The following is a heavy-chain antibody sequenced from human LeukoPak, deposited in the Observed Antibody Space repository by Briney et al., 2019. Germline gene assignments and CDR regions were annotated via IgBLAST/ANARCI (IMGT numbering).Heavy chain of an antibody. CDR1: GGSISSYY. J-gene: IGHJ4*02. CDR3: ARDAGYSSGWSFDY. V-gene: IGHV4-59*12. D-gene: IGHD6-19*01. CDR2: IYYSGST. Sequence: SETLSLTCTVSGGSISSYYWSWIRQPPGKGLEWIGYIYYSGSTNYNPSLKSRVTISVDTSKNQFSLKLSSVTAADTAVYYCARDAGYSSGWSFDYWGQGTLVTVSS.